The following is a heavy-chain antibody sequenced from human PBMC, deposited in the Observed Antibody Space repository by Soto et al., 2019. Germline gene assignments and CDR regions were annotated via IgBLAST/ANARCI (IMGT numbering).Heavy chain of an antibody. CDR1: GFTFSTNA. CDR3: AKDPNPAYCNAGICSSS. D-gene: IGHD2-15*01. CDR2: SGGGGNT. Sequence: GGSLRLSCVASGFTFSTNAMTWVRQAPGKGLEWVSTSGGGGNTYYADSVKGRFTISRDNSKNTLYLLMNSLRAEDTALYYCAKDPNPAYCNAGICSSSWGQGTLVTVSS. V-gene: IGHV3-23*01. J-gene: IGHJ5*02.